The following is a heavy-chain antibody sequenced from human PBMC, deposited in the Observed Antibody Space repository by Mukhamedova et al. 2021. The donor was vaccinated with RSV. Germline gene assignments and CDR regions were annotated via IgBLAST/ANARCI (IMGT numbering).Heavy chain of an antibody. D-gene: IGHD3-10*01. V-gene: IGHV1-18*01. Sequence: SWVRQAPGQGLEWMGWISAYNGNTNYAQKLQGRVTMTTDTSTSTAYMELRSLRSYDTAVYYFARGSPNYYGSGRDDYWGQGTLVTV. J-gene: IGHJ4*02. CDR2: ISAYNGNT. CDR3: ARGSPNYYGSGRDDY.